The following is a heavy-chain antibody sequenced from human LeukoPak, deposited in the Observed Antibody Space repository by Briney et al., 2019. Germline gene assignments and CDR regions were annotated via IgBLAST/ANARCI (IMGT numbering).Heavy chain of an antibody. J-gene: IGHJ4*02. CDR3: TRRVALGIAVQ. CDR2: IRSNANGGTT. D-gene: IGHD6-19*01. Sequence: TLRLSCTASGVTFGGYAMSWVRQAPGKGLEWVGFIRSNANGGTTEYAASGKGRFTISRDDSKSIGYLQMNSLKTEDTAVYYCTRRVALGIAVQRGQGALVTVSS. CDR1: GVTFGGYA. V-gene: IGHV3-49*04.